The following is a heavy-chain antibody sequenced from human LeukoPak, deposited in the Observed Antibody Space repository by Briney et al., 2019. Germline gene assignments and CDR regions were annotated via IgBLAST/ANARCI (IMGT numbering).Heavy chain of an antibody. Sequence: GGSLRLSCAASGFTFSTYWMHWVRQAPGKGLVWVSHIKTDGSSTTYADSVKGRFTISRDNAKNTLYLQMNSLTAEDTAVYYCALLAGAGLGVDLWGQGTAVTVSS. D-gene: IGHD6-13*01. CDR2: IKTDGSST. J-gene: IGHJ6*02. V-gene: IGHV3-74*01. CDR1: GFTFSTYW. CDR3: ALLAGAGLGVDL.